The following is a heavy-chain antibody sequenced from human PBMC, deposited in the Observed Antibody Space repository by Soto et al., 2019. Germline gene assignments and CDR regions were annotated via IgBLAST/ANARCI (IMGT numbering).Heavy chain of an antibody. CDR1: GASISSFC. Sequence: QLQESGPGLVKPSETPSLTCTVSGASISSFCWTWIRQPPGQGLEWIGYICTGGTTKYNPSLKSRVTMSVDTSKTQFSLKLTSVTAADTAVYYCARVGSKSFYYATDVWGQGTTVTVSS. CDR2: ICTGGTT. J-gene: IGHJ6*02. V-gene: IGHV4-4*09. D-gene: IGHD4-4*01. CDR3: ARVGSKSFYYATDV.